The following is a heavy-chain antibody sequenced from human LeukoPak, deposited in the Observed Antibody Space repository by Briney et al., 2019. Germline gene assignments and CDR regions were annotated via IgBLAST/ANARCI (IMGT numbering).Heavy chain of an antibody. CDR3: ARLPEITYYYDSSGYREDI. CDR1: GYTFTSYG. Sequence: ASVSVSCGASGYTFTSYGISWVRQAPGQGLEWMGWISAYNGNTIYAQKLQGRVTMTTGTSTSTGYMELRRLRSDDTGVYYCARLPEITYYYDSSGYREDIGGQAAKVTVSS. CDR2: ISAYNGNT. D-gene: IGHD3-22*01. V-gene: IGHV1-18*01. J-gene: IGHJ3*02.